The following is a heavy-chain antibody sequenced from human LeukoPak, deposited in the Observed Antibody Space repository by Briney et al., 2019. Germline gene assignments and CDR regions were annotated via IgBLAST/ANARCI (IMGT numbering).Heavy chain of an antibody. V-gene: IGHV1-2*02. CDR2: INPNSGGT. J-gene: IGHJ4*02. CDR3: ARDRIAAAGIQVDY. Sequence: GASVKVSCKASGYIFTGYYMHWVRQAPGQGLEWMGWINPNSGGTNYAQKFQGRVTMTRDTSISTAYMELSRLRSDDTAVYYCARDRIAAAGIQVDYWGQGTLVTVSS. CDR1: GYIFTGYY. D-gene: IGHD6-13*01.